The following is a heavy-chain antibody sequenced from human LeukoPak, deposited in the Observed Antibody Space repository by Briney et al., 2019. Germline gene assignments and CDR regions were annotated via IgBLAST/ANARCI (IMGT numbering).Heavy chain of an antibody. J-gene: IGHJ4*02. CDR2: IIPIFGTA. CDR3: ARGAYSSGWTHFDY. D-gene: IGHD6-19*01. Sequence: SVTVSCKASGGTFSSYAISWVRQAPGQGLEWMGGIIPIFGTANYAQKFQGRVTITADESTSTAYMELSSLRSEDTAVYYCARGAYSSGWTHFDYWGQGTLVTVSS. CDR1: GGTFSSYA. V-gene: IGHV1-69*13.